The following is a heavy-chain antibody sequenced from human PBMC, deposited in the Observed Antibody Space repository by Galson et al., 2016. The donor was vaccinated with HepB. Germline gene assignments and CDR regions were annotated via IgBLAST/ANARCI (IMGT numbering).Heavy chain of an antibody. CDR3: ARDGPRRRGLDY. J-gene: IGHJ4*02. CDR1: GFTFSNYW. CDR2: IKQDGSEQ. V-gene: IGHV3-7*03. Sequence: SLRLSCAASGFTFSNYWTSWVRQAPGKGLEWVANIKQDGSEQYYVDSLKGRFTISRDNAKNSLYLQINSLTAEDTAMYYCARDGPRRRGLDYWGQGTLVTVSS.